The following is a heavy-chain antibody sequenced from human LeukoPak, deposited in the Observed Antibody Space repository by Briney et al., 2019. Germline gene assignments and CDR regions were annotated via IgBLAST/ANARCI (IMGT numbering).Heavy chain of an antibody. CDR1: GGSISRYY. D-gene: IGHD3-9*01. V-gene: IGHV4-59*01. Sequence: SETLSLTCTVSGGSISRYYWSWIRQPPGKGLEWIGYIYYSGRNDYNPSLKSRVTISVDTSKNQFSLELRSVTAADTAVYYCARGQSYYDFLTAHHSPLNYFDNWGQGTLVTVSS. CDR3: ARGQSYYDFLTAHHSPLNYFDN. J-gene: IGHJ4*02. CDR2: IYYSGRN.